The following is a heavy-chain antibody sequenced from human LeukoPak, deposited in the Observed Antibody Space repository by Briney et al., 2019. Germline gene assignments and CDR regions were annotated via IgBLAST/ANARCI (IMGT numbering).Heavy chain of an antibody. V-gene: IGHV4-61*02. Sequence: PSETLSLTCTVSGGSISSGSYYWSWIRQPAGKGLEWVGRIYTSGSTNYDPSLKSRVTISVDTSKNQFSLKLSSVTAADTAVYYCARSRVATDAFDIWGQGTMVTVSP. CDR2: IYTSGST. CDR1: GGSISSGSYY. CDR3: ARSRVATDAFDI. D-gene: IGHD5-12*01. J-gene: IGHJ3*02.